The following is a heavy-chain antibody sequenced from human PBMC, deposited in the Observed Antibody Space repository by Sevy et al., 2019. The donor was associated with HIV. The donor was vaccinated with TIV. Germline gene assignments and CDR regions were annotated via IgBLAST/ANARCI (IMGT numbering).Heavy chain of an antibody. Sequence: GGSLRLSCAASGFTSSSYEMTWVRQAPGKGLEWISSISSSGTTIYYGDSVEGRFTISRDNPKNSLYLQMNSLRAEDRAFYYCGRKGGPYDMGFAPWGQGPLVTVSS. J-gene: IGHJ5*02. CDR1: GFTSSSYE. D-gene: IGHD3-22*01. V-gene: IGHV3-48*03. CDR3: GRKGGPYDMGFAP. CDR2: ISSSGTTI.